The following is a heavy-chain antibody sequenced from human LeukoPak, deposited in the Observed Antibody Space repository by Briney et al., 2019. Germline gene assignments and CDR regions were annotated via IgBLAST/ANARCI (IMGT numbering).Heavy chain of an antibody. D-gene: IGHD3-10*01. V-gene: IGHV5-51*01. CDR3: ARQSRDGSKTRGYYFDY. J-gene: IGHJ4*02. Sequence: GESLKISCQVSGYIFTNYWIGWVRQMPGKGLESMRIIYPADSDTTYSPSFQGQVTISVDKSISTVYLQWSSLKASDTAMYYCARQSRDGSKTRGYYFDYWGQGTLVTVSS. CDR1: GYIFTNYW. CDR2: IYPADSDT.